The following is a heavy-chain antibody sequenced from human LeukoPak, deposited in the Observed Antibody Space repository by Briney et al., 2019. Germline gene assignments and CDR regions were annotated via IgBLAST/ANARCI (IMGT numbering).Heavy chain of an antibody. CDR2: IYYSGSP. CDR3: ARDGGRLGLLPDV. Sequence: SETLSLTCTVSGGSISSYYWSWIRQPPGKGLEWIGYIYYSGSPNYNPSLKSRVTISVDTSKNQFSLKLSSVTAADTAVYYCARDGGRLGLLPDVWGQGTTVTVSS. J-gene: IGHJ6*02. D-gene: IGHD2-15*01. CDR1: GGSISSYY. V-gene: IGHV4-59*01.